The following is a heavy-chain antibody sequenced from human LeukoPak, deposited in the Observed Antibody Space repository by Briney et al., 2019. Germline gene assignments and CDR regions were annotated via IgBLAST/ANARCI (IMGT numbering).Heavy chain of an antibody. CDR1: GFTFSSYA. Sequence: GGSLRLSCAASGFTFSSYAMSWVRQAPGKGLEWVSAISGSGGSTYYADSVKGRFTISRDNSKNTLYLQMNSLRAEDTAVYYCAKANNVDTAMVMEDPYYFDYWGQGTLVTVSS. CDR3: AKANNVDTAMVMEDPYYFDY. J-gene: IGHJ4*02. D-gene: IGHD5-18*01. CDR2: ISGSGGST. V-gene: IGHV3-23*01.